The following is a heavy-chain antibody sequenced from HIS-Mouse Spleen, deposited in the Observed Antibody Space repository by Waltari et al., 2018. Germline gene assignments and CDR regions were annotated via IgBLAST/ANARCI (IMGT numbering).Heavy chain of an antibody. CDR2: INHSGST. CDR1: GGSFSGYY. J-gene: IGHJ2*01. Sequence: QVQLQQWGAGLLKPSETLSLTCAVYGGSFSGYYWSWIRQPPGKGLEWIGEINHSGSTNYHPPLKSRCTISVDTSKNQFSLKLSSVTAADTAVYYCARVRTGDPSYWYFDLWGRGTLVTVSS. CDR3: ARVRTGDPSYWYFDL. D-gene: IGHD7-27*01. V-gene: IGHV4-34*01.